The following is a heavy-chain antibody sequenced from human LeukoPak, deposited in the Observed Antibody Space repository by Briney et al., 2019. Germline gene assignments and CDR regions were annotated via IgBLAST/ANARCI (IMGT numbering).Heavy chain of an antibody. D-gene: IGHD4-23*01. J-gene: IGHJ5*02. V-gene: IGHV4-39*01. CDR3: ARSNSYVNWFDP. CDR1: GGSISSNNYY. Sequence: SETLSLTCTVSGGSISSNNYYWGWIRQPPGKGLERLGSIYYSGSTYYNPSLKSRVTISVDTSKNQFSLKLSSVTAADTAVYYCARSNSYVNWFDPWGQGTLVTVS. CDR2: IYYSGST.